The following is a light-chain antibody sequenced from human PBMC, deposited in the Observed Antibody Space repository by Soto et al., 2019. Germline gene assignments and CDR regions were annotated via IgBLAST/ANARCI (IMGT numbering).Light chain of an antibody. CDR2: GAS. CDR1: QSFSSSY. CDR3: QQYGRSPRT. J-gene: IGKJ1*01. V-gene: IGKV3-20*01. Sequence: EIVLTQSPGTLSLSPGERATLSCRASQSFSSSYLAWYQQKPGQAPRLLMYGASSRATGIPDRFSGSGSGTDFSLTISRLEPEDFAVDYCQQYGRSPRTFGQGTKVEIK.